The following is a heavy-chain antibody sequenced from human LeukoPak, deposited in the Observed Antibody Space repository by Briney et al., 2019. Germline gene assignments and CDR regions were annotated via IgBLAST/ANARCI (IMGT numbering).Heavy chain of an antibody. Sequence: ASVKLSCKVSGYTLTELSMHWVRQAPGNGREWMGGFDPEDGETIYAQKFQGRVTMTEDTSTDTAYMELSSLRSEDTAVYYCATVKDYVWGSYRLDYWGQGTLVTVSS. D-gene: IGHD3-16*02. V-gene: IGHV1-24*01. CDR3: ATVKDYVWGSYRLDY. CDR2: FDPEDGET. J-gene: IGHJ4*02. CDR1: GYTLTELS.